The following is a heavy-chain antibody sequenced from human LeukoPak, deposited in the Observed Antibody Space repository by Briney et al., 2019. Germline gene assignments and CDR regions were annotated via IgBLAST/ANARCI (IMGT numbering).Heavy chain of an antibody. CDR3: AKGGASSSWSPLDY. Sequence: GGSLRPSCAASGFTFDDYTMHWVRQAPGKSLEWVSLISWDGGSTYYADSVKGRFTISRDNSKNSLYLQMNSLRTEDTALYYCAKGGASSSWSPLDYWGQGTLVTVSS. CDR2: ISWDGGST. V-gene: IGHV3-43*01. CDR1: GFTFDDYT. D-gene: IGHD6-13*01. J-gene: IGHJ4*02.